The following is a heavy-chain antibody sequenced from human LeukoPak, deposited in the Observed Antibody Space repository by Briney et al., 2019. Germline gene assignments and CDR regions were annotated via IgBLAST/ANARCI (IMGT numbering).Heavy chain of an antibody. CDR1: GGSISSYY. Sequence: SETLSLTCTVSGGSISSYYWSWIRQPPGKGLEWIGYIYYSGSTNYNPSLKSRVTISVDTSKNQFSLKLSSVTAADTAVYYCRGYCGGDCWPYYFDYWGQGTLVTVSS. D-gene: IGHD2-21*02. V-gene: IGHV4-59*12. J-gene: IGHJ4*02. CDR2: IYYSGST. CDR3: RGYCGGDCWPYYFDY.